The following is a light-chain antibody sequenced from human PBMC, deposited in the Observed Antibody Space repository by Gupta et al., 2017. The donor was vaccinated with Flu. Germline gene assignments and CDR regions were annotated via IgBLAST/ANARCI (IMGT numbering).Light chain of an antibody. CDR2: EVS. J-gene: IGLJ1*01. CDR1: SSDVGGYNY. V-gene: IGLV2-14*01. CDR3: SSYTSSSTRV. Sequence: SALTQPDSVSGSPGQSITISCTGTSSDVGGYNYVSWYQQHPGKAPKLMIYEVSKRPSGVSNRFSGSKSGNTASLTISGLQAEDEADYYCSSYTSSSTRVFGTGTKVTVL.